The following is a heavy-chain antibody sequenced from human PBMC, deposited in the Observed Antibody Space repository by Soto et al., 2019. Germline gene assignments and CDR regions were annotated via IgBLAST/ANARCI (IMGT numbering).Heavy chain of an antibody. CDR2: IHYNGNT. D-gene: IGHD5-12*01. CDR1: GDSISAYS. CDR3: AREGNLGRWLQPLDF. J-gene: IGHJ4*02. V-gene: IGHV4-59*01. Sequence: KTSETLSLTCTVSGDSISAYSWSWVRQPPGKGLEWIGNIHYNGNTKYNPSLKSRVTMSVDTSKNQFSLKLISVTAADTAKYFCAREGNLGRWLQPLDFWGQGTLVTVSS.